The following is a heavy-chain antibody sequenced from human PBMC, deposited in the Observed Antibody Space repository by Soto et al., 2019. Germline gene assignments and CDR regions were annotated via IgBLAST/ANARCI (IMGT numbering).Heavy chain of an antibody. Sequence: GASVKVSCKSSGNSFVTYAIHWVRQAPGQMLQWMGWINVGSGNTKYAQDFQGRVTFTRDTAATTTFMELSSLRSEDAAVYYCARVPPWGDSGSFYIQHYDSWGQGTLVTVSS. CDR1: GNSFVTYA. D-gene: IGHD3-10*01. CDR2: INVGSGNT. CDR3: ARVPPWGDSGSFYIQHYDS. V-gene: IGHV1-3*01. J-gene: IGHJ4*02.